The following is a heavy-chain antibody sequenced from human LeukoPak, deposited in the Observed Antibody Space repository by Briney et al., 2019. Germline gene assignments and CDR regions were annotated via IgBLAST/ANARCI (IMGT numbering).Heavy chain of an antibody. Sequence: GGSLRLSCAASGFTFSSYAMTWARQAPGKGLEWVSAVSGSGGHTYYADSVKGRFTISRDNSKNTLYLQMDTLRAEDTAVYYCAKDAALYPFFFDYWGQGTLVTVSS. CDR1: GFTFSSYA. CDR3: AKDAALYPFFFDY. D-gene: IGHD3-16*01. V-gene: IGHV3-23*01. CDR2: VSGSGGHT. J-gene: IGHJ4*02.